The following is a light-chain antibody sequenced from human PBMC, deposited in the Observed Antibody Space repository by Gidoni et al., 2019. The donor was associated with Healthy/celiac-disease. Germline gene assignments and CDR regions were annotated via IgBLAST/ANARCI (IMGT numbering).Light chain of an antibody. V-gene: IGKV3-11*01. Sequence: EIVFTQSPSTLSLSPGERATLSCRASQSDSSYLAWYQQKPGQAPRRLIDDASNRATGIPARFSGSGCGTDFNLTISSLEPEDFAGYYGQQRSNWPPSITFGQGTRLEIK. J-gene: IGKJ5*01. CDR2: DAS. CDR1: QSDSSY. CDR3: QQRSNWPPSIT.